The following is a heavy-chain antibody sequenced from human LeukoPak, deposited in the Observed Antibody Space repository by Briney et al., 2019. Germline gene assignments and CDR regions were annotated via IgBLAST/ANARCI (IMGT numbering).Heavy chain of an antibody. CDR2: IKQDRSEK. J-gene: IGHJ4*02. CDR3: ARLREIPVFGVVTKSTSYFDY. Sequence: GGSLRLSCAASGFTFTNYWMSWVRQAPGKGLELVANIKQDRSEKYYVDSVKGRFTISRDNAKNSLYLQMNSLRAEDTAVCYCARLREIPVFGVVTKSTSYFDYWGQGTLVTVSS. CDR1: GFTFTNYW. V-gene: IGHV3-7*01. D-gene: IGHD3-3*01.